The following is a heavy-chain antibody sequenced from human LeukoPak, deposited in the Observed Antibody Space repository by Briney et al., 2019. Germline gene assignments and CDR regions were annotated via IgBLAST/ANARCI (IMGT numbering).Heavy chain of an antibody. CDR3: ARGRYAFWSGYQAYYGMDV. Sequence: PSETLSLTCAVYGGSFSGYYWSWIRQPPGKGLEWIGEINHSGSTNYNPSLKSRVTISVDTSKNQFSLKLSSVTAADTAVYSCARGRYAFWSGYQAYYGMDVWGQGTTVTVSS. CDR1: GGSFSGYY. V-gene: IGHV4-34*01. CDR2: INHSGST. J-gene: IGHJ6*01. D-gene: IGHD3-3*01.